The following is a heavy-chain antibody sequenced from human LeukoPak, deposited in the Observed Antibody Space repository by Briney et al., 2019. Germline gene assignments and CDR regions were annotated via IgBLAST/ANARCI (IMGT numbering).Heavy chain of an antibody. Sequence: SETLSLTCIVSGGSISGYYWSWIRQPPGKGLEWLGYIFYTGSTNYNPSLKSRVTMSIDTSKNQFSLKLSSVTAADTAVYYCTRTYSSSSIDYWGQGALVTVSS. CDR2: IFYTGST. V-gene: IGHV4-59*01. D-gene: IGHD6-6*01. CDR1: GGSISGYY. J-gene: IGHJ4*02. CDR3: TRTYSSSSIDY.